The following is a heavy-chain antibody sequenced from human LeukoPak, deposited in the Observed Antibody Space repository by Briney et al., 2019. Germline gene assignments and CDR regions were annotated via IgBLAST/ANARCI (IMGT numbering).Heavy chain of an antibody. V-gene: IGHV3-33*01. CDR2: IWYDGSNK. J-gene: IGHJ4*02. CDR1: GFTFNNYG. CDR3: ARGQEYYYDSSAYSKFDY. D-gene: IGHD3-22*01. Sequence: PGRSLRLSCAASGFTFNNYGMHWVRQAPGKGLEWVAAIWYDGSNKYYADSVKGRFTISRDNSKNTLYLQMNSLRAEDTALYYRARGQEYYYDSSAYSKFDYWGQGTLVTVSS.